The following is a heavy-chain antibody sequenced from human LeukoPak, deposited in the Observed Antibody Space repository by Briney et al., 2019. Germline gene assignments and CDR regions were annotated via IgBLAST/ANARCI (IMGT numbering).Heavy chain of an antibody. CDR2: ISWNSGSI. V-gene: IGHV3-9*01. CDR1: GFTFDDYA. J-gene: IGHJ6*02. Sequence: QPGRSLRLSCAASGFTFDDYAMHWVRQAPGKGLEWVSGISWNSGSIGYADSVKGRFTISRDNAKNSLYLQMNSLRAEDTALYYCAKDISKRWQHGMDVWGQGTTVTVSS. D-gene: IGHD2-15*01. CDR3: AKDISKRWQHGMDV.